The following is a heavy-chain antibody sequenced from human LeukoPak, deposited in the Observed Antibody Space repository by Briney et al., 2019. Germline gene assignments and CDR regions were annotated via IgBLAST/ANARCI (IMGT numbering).Heavy chain of an antibody. D-gene: IGHD3-3*02. CDR2: FDPKDGEK. J-gene: IGHJ6*03. CDR1: GYTVSDLS. CDR3: AASPIPGLPPIFHYHYSYIDV. Sequence: ASVKVSCKVSGYTVSDLSLHWVRQAPGKGLEWLGGFDPKDGEKKYSEKVRGRITMTEDSSTDTAYLELSNMRPEDTAIYYCAASPIPGLPPIFHYHYSYIDVWGNGTSVVISS. V-gene: IGHV1-24*01.